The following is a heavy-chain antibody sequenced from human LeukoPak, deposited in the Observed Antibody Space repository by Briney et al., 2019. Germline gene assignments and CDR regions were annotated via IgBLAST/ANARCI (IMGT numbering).Heavy chain of an antibody. CDR2: INFDGSAT. V-gene: IGHV3-74*01. J-gene: IGHJ6*03. Sequence: AGGSLRLSCAASGFTLSNSWMHWVRQAPGKGLVWVSRINFDGSATTYADSVKGRFTISRDIARNTLYLQMNSLRAEDTALYYCAKDRTAAAGNYYMDVWGKGTTVTISS. D-gene: IGHD6-13*01. CDR1: GFTLSNSW. CDR3: AKDRTAAAGNYYMDV.